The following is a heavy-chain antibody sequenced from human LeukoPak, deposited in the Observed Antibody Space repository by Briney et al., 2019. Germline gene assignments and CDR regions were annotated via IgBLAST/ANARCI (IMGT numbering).Heavy chain of an antibody. CDR1: GYSISSGYY. Sequence: SETLSLTCTVSGYSISSGYYWSWIRQPPGKGLEWIGSIYHSGSTNYNPSLKSRGTISVDTSKNQFSLKLSSVTAADTAVYYCARDAATIDFYAFDIWGQGTMVTASS. CDR3: ARDAATIDFYAFDI. D-gene: IGHD1-26*01. J-gene: IGHJ3*02. V-gene: IGHV4-38-2*02. CDR2: IYHSGST.